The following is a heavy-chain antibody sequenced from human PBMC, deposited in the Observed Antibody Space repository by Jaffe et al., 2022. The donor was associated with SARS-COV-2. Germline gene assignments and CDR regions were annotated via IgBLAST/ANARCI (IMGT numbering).Heavy chain of an antibody. CDR3: ARDLGAYYDFWSGYAKDGMDV. CDR1: GFTFSSYS. Sequence: EVQLVESGGGLVKPGGSLRLSCAASGFTFSSYSMNWVRQAPGKGLEWVSSISSSSSYIYYADSVKGRFTISRDNAKNSLYLQMNSLRAEDTAVYYCARDLGAYYDFWSGYAKDGMDVWGQGTTVTVSS. V-gene: IGHV3-21*01. D-gene: IGHD3-3*01. CDR2: ISSSSSYI. J-gene: IGHJ6*02.